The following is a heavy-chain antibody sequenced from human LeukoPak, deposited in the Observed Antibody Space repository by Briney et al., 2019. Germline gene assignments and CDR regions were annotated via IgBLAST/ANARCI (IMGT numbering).Heavy chain of an antibody. J-gene: IGHJ5*02. CDR2: ISAYNGNT. CDR1: GYTFTSYG. V-gene: IGHV1-18*01. D-gene: IGHD6-13*01. Sequence: GASVKVSCKASGYTFTSYGISWVRQAPGQGLEWMGWISAYNGNTNYAQKLQGRVTMTTDTSTSTAYMELRSLRSDDTAVYYCARHACSSSPYGLLRRWFDPWGQGTLVTVSS. CDR3: ARHACSSSPYGLLRRWFDP.